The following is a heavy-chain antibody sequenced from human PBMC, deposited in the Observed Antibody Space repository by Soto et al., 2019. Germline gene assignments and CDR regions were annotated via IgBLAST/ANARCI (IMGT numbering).Heavy chain of an antibody. Sequence: GGSLRLSCAASGFTFDDYTMHWVRQAPGKGLEWVSLISWDGGSTYYADSVKGRFTISRDNSKNSLYLQMNSLRTEDTALYYCAKGVANVAVAGMNYWGQGTLVTVSS. D-gene: IGHD6-19*01. CDR3: AKGVANVAVAGMNY. CDR1: GFTFDDYT. V-gene: IGHV3-43*01. J-gene: IGHJ4*02. CDR2: ISWDGGST.